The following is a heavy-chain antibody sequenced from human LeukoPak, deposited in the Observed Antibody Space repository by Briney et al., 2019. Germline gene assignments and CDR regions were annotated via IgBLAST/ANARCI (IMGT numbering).Heavy chain of an antibody. V-gene: IGHV3-21*01. CDR2: ISGSSTYI. CDR1: GFTFSSYT. Sequence: GXSLRLSCAASGFTFSSYTMNWVRQAPGKGLEWVSSISGSSTYIYYADSVKGRFTISRDNAKNSLYLQMNSLRAEDTAVYYCARDGYCSSTTCFDYWGQGTLVTVSS. D-gene: IGHD2-2*03. J-gene: IGHJ4*02. CDR3: ARDGYCSSTTCFDY.